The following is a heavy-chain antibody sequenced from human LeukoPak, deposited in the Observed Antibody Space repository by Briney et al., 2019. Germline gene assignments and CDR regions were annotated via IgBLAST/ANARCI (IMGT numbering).Heavy chain of an antibody. V-gene: IGHV5-51*01. CDR3: ARRAISGWSLDF. CDR1: GDRFTSYW. Sequence: GESLKISCKDSGDRFTSYWIGWVRQMPGKGLEWMGIIYPGDSDTKYSPSSQGQVTISVDKSISTAYLQWNSLKASDTAMYYCARRAISGWSLDFWGQGTLVTVSS. CDR2: IYPGDSDT. D-gene: IGHD6-19*01. J-gene: IGHJ4*02.